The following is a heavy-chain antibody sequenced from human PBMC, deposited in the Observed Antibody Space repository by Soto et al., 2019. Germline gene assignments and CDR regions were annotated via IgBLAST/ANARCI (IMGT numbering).Heavy chain of an antibody. V-gene: IGHV3-30*18. J-gene: IGHJ4*02. CDR2: ISYDGSNK. CDR1: GFTFSTYG. D-gene: IGHD3-10*01. Sequence: QVQLVESGGGVVRPGRSLRLSCAASGFTFSTYGMYWVRQAPGKGLEWVAVISYDGSNKYYADSVKGRFTISRDNSKNTLFLQMNSLRAEDTAVYYCVKEAQDTSLLRGDYWGQGTLVTVSS. CDR3: VKEAQDTSLLRGDY.